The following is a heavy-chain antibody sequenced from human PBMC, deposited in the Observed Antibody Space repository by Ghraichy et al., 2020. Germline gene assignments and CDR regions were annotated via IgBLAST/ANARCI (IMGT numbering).Heavy chain of an antibody. CDR3: ARKLRFLEWLGDHDAFDI. D-gene: IGHD3-3*01. V-gene: IGHV3-11*01. CDR1: GFTFSDYY. CDR2: ISSSGSTI. Sequence: GGSLRLSCAASGFTFSDYYMSWIRQAPGKGLEWVSYISSSGSTIYYADSVKGRFTISRDNAKNSLYLQMNSLRAEDTAVYYCARKLRFLEWLGDHDAFDICGQGTMVTVSS. J-gene: IGHJ3*02.